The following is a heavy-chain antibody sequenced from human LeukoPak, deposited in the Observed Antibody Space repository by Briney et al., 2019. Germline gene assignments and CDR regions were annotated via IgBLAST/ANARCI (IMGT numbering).Heavy chain of an antibody. J-gene: IGHJ5*02. V-gene: IGHV4-61*02. CDR3: ARAVGSSESNWFDP. CDR1: GGSISSGSYY. Sequence: SQTLSLTCTVSGGSISSGSYYWRWLRQPAGTGLEWIGRIYTSGSTNYNPSLKSRVTISVDRSKNLFSLMLRSVTAADTAVYYCARAVGSSESNWFDPWGQGTLATVSS. CDR2: IYTSGST. D-gene: IGHD1-26*01.